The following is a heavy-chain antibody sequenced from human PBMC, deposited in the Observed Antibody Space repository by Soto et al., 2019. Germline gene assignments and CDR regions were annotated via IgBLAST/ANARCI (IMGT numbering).Heavy chain of an antibody. CDR3: AKALYSSSSY. J-gene: IGHJ4*02. CDR1: GFTFDDYA. CDR2: SSGDGGST. Sequence: GGSLRLSCAASGFTFDDYAMHWVRQAPGKGLERVSLSSGDGGSTYYADSVKGRFTISRDNSKNSLYLQMNSLRTEDTSLYCCAKALYSSSSYWSQGTLVTVSS. D-gene: IGHD6-6*01. V-gene: IGHV3-43*02.